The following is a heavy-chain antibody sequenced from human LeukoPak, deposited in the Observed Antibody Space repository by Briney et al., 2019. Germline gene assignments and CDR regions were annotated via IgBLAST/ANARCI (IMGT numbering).Heavy chain of an antibody. Sequence: GGSLRLSCAASGFTVDNYGMSWVRQAPGKGLEWVSGINPKGDSPGYADSVKGRFTISRDNAKKYLYLQMNSLRVEDTALYHCARDGSGWYSDNWGQGTLVTVSS. D-gene: IGHD6-19*01. CDR1: GFTVDNYG. V-gene: IGHV3-20*01. J-gene: IGHJ4*02. CDR3: ARDGSGWYSDN. CDR2: INPKGDSP.